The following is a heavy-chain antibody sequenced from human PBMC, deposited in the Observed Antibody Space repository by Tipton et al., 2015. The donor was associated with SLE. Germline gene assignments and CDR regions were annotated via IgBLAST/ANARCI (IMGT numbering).Heavy chain of an antibody. J-gene: IGHJ6*02. CDR3: ARDGFSGPGSHYYYSGLDV. CDR2: IYSSGST. D-gene: IGHD3-10*01. CDR1: GGSITSGKFF. Sequence: TLSLTCTVSGGSITSGKFFWTWIRKTAGRGLEWIGHIYSSGSTSYNPTLESRLTMSVDTSKDQFSLKLSPVTAADTAVYYCARDGFSGPGSHYYYSGLDVWGRGTTVTVSS. V-gene: IGHV4-61*09.